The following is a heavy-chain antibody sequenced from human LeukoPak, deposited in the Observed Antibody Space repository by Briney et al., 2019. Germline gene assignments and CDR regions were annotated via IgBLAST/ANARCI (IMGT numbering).Heavy chain of an antibody. CDR1: GFTFSSYG. Sequence: GGSLRLSCAASGFTFSSYGTHWVRQAPGKGLEWVAVISYDGSNKYYADSVKGRFTISRDNSKNTLYLQMNSLRAEDTAVYYCAKDTSSGPLYYGMDVWGQGTTVTVSS. CDR2: ISYDGSNK. D-gene: IGHD6-19*01. J-gene: IGHJ6*02. CDR3: AKDTSSGPLYYGMDV. V-gene: IGHV3-30*18.